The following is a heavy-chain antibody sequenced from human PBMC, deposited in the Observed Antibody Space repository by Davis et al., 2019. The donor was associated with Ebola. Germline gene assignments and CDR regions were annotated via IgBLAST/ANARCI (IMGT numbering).Heavy chain of an antibody. CDR2: ISYDGSNK. CDR1: GFTFSSYA. CDR3: AREFYYFDY. D-gene: IGHD2/OR15-2a*01. J-gene: IGHJ4*02. V-gene: IGHV3-30-3*01. Sequence: GGSLRLSCAASGFTFSSYAMHWVRQAPGKGLEWVAVISYDGSNKYYADSVKGRFTISRDNSKNTLYLQMNSLRAEDTAVYYCAREFYYFDYWGQGTLVTVSS.